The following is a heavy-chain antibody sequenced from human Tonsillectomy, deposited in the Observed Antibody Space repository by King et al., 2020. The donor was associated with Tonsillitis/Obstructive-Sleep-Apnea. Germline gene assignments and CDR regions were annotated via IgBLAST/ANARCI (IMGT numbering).Heavy chain of an antibody. CDR3: ARHVRDGYGTNFDY. CDR1: GHSIRSSSYY. D-gene: IGHD5-24*01. J-gene: IGHJ4*02. CDR2: IYYTGST. Sequence: VQLQESGPGLVKPSETLSLTCSVSGHSIRSSSYYWGWIRQPPGKGLEWIGTIYYTGSTYYNPSLKSRVTMSVDTSRNQFSLKLSSVTAADTAVYYCARHVRDGYGTNFDYWGQGTLVTVSS. V-gene: IGHV4-39*01.